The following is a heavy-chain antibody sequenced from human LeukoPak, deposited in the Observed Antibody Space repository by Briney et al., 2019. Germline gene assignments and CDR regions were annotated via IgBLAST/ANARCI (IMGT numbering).Heavy chain of an antibody. D-gene: IGHD3-3*01. J-gene: IGHJ3*02. V-gene: IGHV4-38-2*01. CDR2: IYHSGST. Sequence: RPSETLSLTCAVSGYSISSGYYWGWIRQPPGKGLEWIGSIYHSGSTYYNPSPKSRVTISVDTSKNQFSLKLSSVTAADTAVYYCARHLANDFWSGYYTLGDFDIWGQGTMVTVSS. CDR1: GYSISSGYY. CDR3: ARHLANDFWSGYYTLGDFDI.